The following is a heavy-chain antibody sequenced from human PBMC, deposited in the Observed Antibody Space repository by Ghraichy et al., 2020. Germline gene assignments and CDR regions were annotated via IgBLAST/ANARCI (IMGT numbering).Heavy chain of an antibody. Sequence: SETLSLTCTVSGGSISSGSYYWSWIRQPAGKGLEWIGRIYTSGSTNYNPSLKSRVTISVDTSKNQFSLKLSSVTAADTAVYYCAREPWSKWSGSYWGYFDLWGRGTLVTVSS. D-gene: IGHD3-10*01. CDR1: GGSISSGSYY. CDR3: AREPWSKWSGSYWGYFDL. V-gene: IGHV4-61*02. CDR2: IYTSGST. J-gene: IGHJ2*01.